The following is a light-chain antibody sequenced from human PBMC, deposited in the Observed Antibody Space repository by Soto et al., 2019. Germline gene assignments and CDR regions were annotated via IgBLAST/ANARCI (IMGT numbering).Light chain of an antibody. CDR1: QGVRGY. J-gene: IGKJ1*01. CDR3: HQVYTYPRT. V-gene: IGKV1-9*01. Sequence: IQLTQSPSSLYASVGDGFTVTFRASQGVRGYLAWFQQRPGKAPKLLIFGASTLQNGVPARFSGGGFGTEFTLTITSLQPEDFATYYCHQVYTYPRTFGQGTKVDIK. CDR2: GAS.